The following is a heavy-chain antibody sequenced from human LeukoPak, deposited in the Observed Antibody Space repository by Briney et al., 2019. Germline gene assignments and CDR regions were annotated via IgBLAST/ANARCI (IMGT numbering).Heavy chain of an antibody. D-gene: IGHD6-19*01. J-gene: IGHJ4*02. V-gene: IGHV3-30-3*01. CDR1: GFTFRSYA. CDR3: AGVAVAGTGYFDY. CDR2: ISYDGSNK. Sequence: GGSLRLSCAASGFTFRSYAMHWVRQAPGKGLEWVAVISYDGSNKYYADSVKGRFTISRDNSKNTLYLQMNSLRAEDTAVYYCAGVAVAGTGYFDYWGQGTLVTVSS.